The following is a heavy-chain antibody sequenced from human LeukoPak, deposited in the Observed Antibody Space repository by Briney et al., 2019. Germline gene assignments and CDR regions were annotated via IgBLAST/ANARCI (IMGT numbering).Heavy chain of an antibody. CDR1: GFTFGSSF. V-gene: IGHV3-53*01. CDR3: AKTGGPWD. Sequence: GGSLRLSCAASGFTFGSSFMTWVRQAPGKGLEWVSVIFSDGTTYYTDSVKGRFTISRDNSKNTLYLQLNSLRAEDTAVYYCAKTGGPWDWGQGTLVTVSS. J-gene: IGHJ4*02. D-gene: IGHD7-27*01. CDR2: IFSDGTT.